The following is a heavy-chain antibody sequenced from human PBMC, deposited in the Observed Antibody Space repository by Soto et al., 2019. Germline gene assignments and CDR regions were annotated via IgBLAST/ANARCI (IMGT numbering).Heavy chain of an antibody. J-gene: IGHJ4*02. CDR3: AHSPVTVAGKGGYFDY. Sequence: QITLKESGPTLVKPTQTLTLTCTFSGFSLSTSGVGVGWIRQPPGKALEWLALIYWDADKRYSPSLRSRLTITKDTSKNQVVLTMPNMDPVDTATYYCAHSPVTVAGKGGYFDYWGQGTLVTVSS. V-gene: IGHV2-5*02. CDR2: IYWDADK. D-gene: IGHD6-19*01. CDR1: GFSLSTSGVG.